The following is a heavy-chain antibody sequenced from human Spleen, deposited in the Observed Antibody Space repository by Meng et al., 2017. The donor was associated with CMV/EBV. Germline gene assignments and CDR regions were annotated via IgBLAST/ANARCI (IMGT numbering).Heavy chain of an antibody. J-gene: IGHJ5*02. CDR1: GYRFTGYN. CDR2: INPNSGDT. V-gene: IGHV1-2*02. Sequence: ASVKVSCKASGYRFTGYNMHWVRQAPGQGVEWMGWINPNSGDTKYAQKFQGRVTMTRDTSINTAYMELSRLTSDDTAFYYCARTGIAAFNWFDPWGQGTLVTVSS. D-gene: IGHD6-13*01. CDR3: ARTGIAAFNWFDP.